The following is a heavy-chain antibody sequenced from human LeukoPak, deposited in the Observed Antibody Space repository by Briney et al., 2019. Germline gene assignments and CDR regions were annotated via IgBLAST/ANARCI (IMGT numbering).Heavy chain of an antibody. V-gene: IGHV3-74*01. Sequence: PGGSLRLSCAASGFPFSSYWMHWVRQAPGKGLLWVSLINVDGSSTSYADSVKGRFTISRDNAKNTLYLQMNGLRAEDTAVYYCARGVYYFDYWGQGSLVTVSS. CDR1: GFPFSSYW. CDR2: INVDGSST. J-gene: IGHJ4*02. CDR3: ARGVYYFDY.